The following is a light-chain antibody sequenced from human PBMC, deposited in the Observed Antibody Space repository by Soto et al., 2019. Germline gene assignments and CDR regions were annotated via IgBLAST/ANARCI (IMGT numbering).Light chain of an antibody. CDR1: SSDVGGYNY. CDR2: EVS. CDR3: NSYAGSNNWV. J-gene: IGLJ3*02. Sequence: QSALTQPPSASGSPGQSVTISCTGTSSDVGGYNYVSWYQQHPGKAPKLMIYEVSKRPSGVPDRFSGSKSGNTASLTVSGIQAEEEADYYCNSYAGSNNWVFGGGTKLTVL. V-gene: IGLV2-8*01.